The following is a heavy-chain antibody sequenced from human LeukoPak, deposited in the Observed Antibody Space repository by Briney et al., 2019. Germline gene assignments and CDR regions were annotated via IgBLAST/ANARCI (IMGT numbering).Heavy chain of an antibody. V-gene: IGHV4-59*08. D-gene: IGHD3-10*01. J-gene: IGHJ2*01. Sequence: KPSETLSLTCAVYGGAFSGFYWSWIRQPPGKGLEWVGYIYYSGSTNYNPSLKSRVTISVDTSKNQFSLRLSSVTAADTAVYYCVRRGMVGFDYWYFDLWGRGTLVTVSS. CDR1: GGAFSGFY. CDR2: IYYSGST. CDR3: VRRGMVGFDYWYFDL.